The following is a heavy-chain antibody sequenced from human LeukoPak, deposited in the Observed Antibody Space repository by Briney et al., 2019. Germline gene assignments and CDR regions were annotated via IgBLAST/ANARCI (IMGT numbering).Heavy chain of an antibody. CDR3: ARPGY. V-gene: IGHV4-39*01. Sequence: SETPSLTCTVSGGSVSSNNYYWGWIRQPPGKGLEWIGSMYYSGSTYYNPSLKSRVTISVDTSKNQFSLKLSSVTAADTAVYYCARPGYWGQGTLVTVSS. CDR2: MYYSGST. CDR1: GGSVSSNNYY. J-gene: IGHJ4*02.